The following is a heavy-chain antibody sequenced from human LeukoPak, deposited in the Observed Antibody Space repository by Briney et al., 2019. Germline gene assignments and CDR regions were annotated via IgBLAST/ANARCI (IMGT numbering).Heavy chain of an antibody. CDR2: ISAYNGNT. CDR3: ARSYGSGSYYMDPMDPYYFDY. D-gene: IGHD3-10*01. J-gene: IGHJ4*02. CDR1: GYTFTSYG. V-gene: IGHV1-18*01. Sequence: ASVKVSCKASGYTFTSYGISWVRQAPGQGLEWMGWISAYNGNTNYAQKLQGRVTMTTDTPTSTAYMELRSLRSDDTAVYYCARSYGSGSYYMDPMDPYYFDYWGQGTLVTASS.